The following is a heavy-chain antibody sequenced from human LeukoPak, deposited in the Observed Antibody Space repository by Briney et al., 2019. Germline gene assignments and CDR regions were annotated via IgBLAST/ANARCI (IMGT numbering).Heavy chain of an antibody. D-gene: IGHD5-24*01. CDR3: ARGSFRDGYNSDY. J-gene: IGHJ4*02. Sequence: GGSLRLSCAASGFTVSSNYMSWACQAPGKGLEWVSVIYSGGSTYYADSVKGRFTISRDNSKNTLYLQMNSLRAEDTAVYYCARGSFRDGYNSDYWGQGTLVTVSS. CDR2: IYSGGST. CDR1: GFTVSSNY. V-gene: IGHV3-66*01.